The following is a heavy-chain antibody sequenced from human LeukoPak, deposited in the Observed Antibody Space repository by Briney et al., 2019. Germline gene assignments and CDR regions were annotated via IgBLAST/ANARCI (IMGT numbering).Heavy chain of an antibody. V-gene: IGHV4-39*07. CDR2: IYYSGST. CDR3: ARDLNPLEMFSFDY. CDR1: GGSISSSSYY. J-gene: IGHJ4*02. Sequence: SETLSLTCTVSGGSISSSSYYWGWIRQPPGKGLEWIGSIYYSGSTYYNPSLKSRVTISVDTSKNQFSLKLSSVTAADTAVYYCARDLNPLEMFSFDYWGQGTLVTVSS. D-gene: IGHD3-10*02.